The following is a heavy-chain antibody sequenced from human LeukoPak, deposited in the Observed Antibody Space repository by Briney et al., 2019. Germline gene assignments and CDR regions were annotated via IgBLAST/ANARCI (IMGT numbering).Heavy chain of an antibody. J-gene: IGHJ4*02. D-gene: IGHD2-21*02. CDR2: MSTDERTQ. V-gene: IGHV3-30*03. Sequence: SLRLSCAASGFSTSDFGTHWVRQAPGKGLEWVAVMSTDERTQYYADSVQGRFTHSRDNSRNTLFLQMNSLRVDDTAVYYCAIGGLTTIDYWGQGTMLAVSS. CDR3: AIGGLTTIDY. CDR1: GFSTSDFG.